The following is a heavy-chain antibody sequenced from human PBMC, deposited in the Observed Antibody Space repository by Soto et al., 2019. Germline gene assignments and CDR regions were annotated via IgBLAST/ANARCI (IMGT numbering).Heavy chain of an antibody. J-gene: IGHJ5*02. CDR1: GGSISSSPYY. CDR2: MYYSGST. Sequence: SETLSLTCTVSGGSISSSPYYWGWIRQPPGKGLEWIGSMYYSGSTYYNPSLKSRVTISVDTSKNQFSLKLTSVTAADTALYYGAREWLSDNWFAPWGQGTLVTVSS. D-gene: IGHD3-3*01. V-gene: IGHV4-39*01. CDR3: AREWLSDNWFAP.